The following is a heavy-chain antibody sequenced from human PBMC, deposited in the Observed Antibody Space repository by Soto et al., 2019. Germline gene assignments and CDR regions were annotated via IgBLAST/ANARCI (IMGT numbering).Heavy chain of an antibody. CDR3: TRDASRDSSARGWFDP. V-gene: IGHV3-21*01. CDR1: GFTFRSFT. Sequence: GGSLRLSWAASGFTFRSFTMNWVRQAPGKGLEWVSTISSNSAYIYYTDALRGRFTISRDNAKNSLHLQMNSLRAEDTAVYYCTRDASRDSSARGWFDPWGPGTLVTVSS. CDR2: ISSNSAYI. J-gene: IGHJ5*02. D-gene: IGHD6-13*01.